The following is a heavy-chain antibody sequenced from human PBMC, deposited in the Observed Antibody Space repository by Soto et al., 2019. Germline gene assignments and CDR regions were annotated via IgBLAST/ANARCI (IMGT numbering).Heavy chain of an antibody. V-gene: IGHV5-51*01. Sequence: GESLKISCKGSGYSFTSYWIGWVRQMPGKGLEWMGIIYPGDSDTRYSPSFQGRVTISADKSISTAYLQWSSLKASDTAMYYCARYASFKGGPYSYYYGMDVWGQGTTVTVSS. CDR3: ARYASFKGGPYSYYYGMDV. D-gene: IGHD2-15*01. J-gene: IGHJ6*02. CDR2: IYPGDSDT. CDR1: GYSFTSYW.